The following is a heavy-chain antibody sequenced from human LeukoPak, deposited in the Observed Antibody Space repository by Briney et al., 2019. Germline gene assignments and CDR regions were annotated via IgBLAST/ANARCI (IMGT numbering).Heavy chain of an antibody. J-gene: IGHJ5*02. V-gene: IGHV1-2*02. CDR2: INPNSGGT. D-gene: IGHD3-10*02. CDR3: ARDPLHVSVLDP. Sequence: ASVKVSCKASGYTFTGYYMHWVRQAPGQGLEWMGWINPNSGGTNYAQKFQGRVTMTRDTSISTAYMELSRLRSDDTAVDYCARDPLHVSVLDPWGQGTLVTVSS. CDR1: GYTFTGYY.